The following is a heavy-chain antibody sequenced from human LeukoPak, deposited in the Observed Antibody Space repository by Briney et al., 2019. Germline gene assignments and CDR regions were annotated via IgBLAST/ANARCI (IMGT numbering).Heavy chain of an antibody. CDR2: INPNTGGT. D-gene: IGHD2-2*01. Sequence: ASVKVSCKASGYTFTGYYIHWVRQDPRQGLQWMGWINPNTGGTDYAQKFQGRVTMTRDTSISTVYMGLSSLRSDDTAVYYCARADSVPAGDYHYWYMDVWGKGTTVTVSS. J-gene: IGHJ6*03. V-gene: IGHV1-2*02. CDR3: ARADSVPAGDYHYWYMDV. CDR1: GYTFTGYY.